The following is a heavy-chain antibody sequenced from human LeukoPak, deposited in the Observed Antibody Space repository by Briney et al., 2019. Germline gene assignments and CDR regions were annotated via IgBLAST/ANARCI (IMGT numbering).Heavy chain of an antibody. Sequence: GGSLRLSCAASGLTFHDYDMHWVRQGPGKGLEWVSLISGNGGSTYHADSVKGRFTISRDKSKNSLYLQMSGLRTEDTALYYCATQFMSGYWGQGTLVTVSS. J-gene: IGHJ4*02. CDR1: GLTFHDYD. CDR2: ISGNGGST. D-gene: IGHD5-24*01. V-gene: IGHV3-43*02. CDR3: ATQFMSGY.